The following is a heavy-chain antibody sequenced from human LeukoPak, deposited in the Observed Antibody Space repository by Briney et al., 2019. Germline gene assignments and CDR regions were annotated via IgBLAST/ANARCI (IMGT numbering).Heavy chain of an antibody. D-gene: IGHD2-2*02. CDR3: ANSGPAAINAPEFFHH. V-gene: IGHV3-30*02. CDR2: IRNDGRNK. CDR1: GFTFSSYA. Sequence: PGGSLRLSCAASGFTFSSYAMHWVRQAPGKGLEWVAYIRNDGRNKYYADSVKGQLTISRDNSKNTLYLEMNSLTAGDTAVYYCANSGPAAINAPEFFHHWGQGTLVTVSS. J-gene: IGHJ1*01.